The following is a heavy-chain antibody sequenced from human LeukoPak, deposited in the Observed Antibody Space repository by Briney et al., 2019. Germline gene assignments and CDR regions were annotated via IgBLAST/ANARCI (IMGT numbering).Heavy chain of an antibody. CDR1: GFTFSSYS. CDR3: ARDSFVVVTAKNDY. D-gene: IGHD2-21*02. CDR2: ISSSSSYI. Sequence: GGSLRLSCAASGFTFSSYSMNWVRQAPGKGLESVSSISSSSSYIYYADSVKGRFTISRDNAKNSLYLQMNSLRAEDTAVYYCARDSFVVVTAKNDYWGQGTLVTVSS. J-gene: IGHJ4*02. V-gene: IGHV3-21*01.